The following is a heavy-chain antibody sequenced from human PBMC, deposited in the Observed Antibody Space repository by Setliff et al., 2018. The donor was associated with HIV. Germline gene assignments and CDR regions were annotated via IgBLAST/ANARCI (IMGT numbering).Heavy chain of an antibody. Sequence: GGSLRLSCAASGSSFSTYAMNWVRQAPGKGLEWVLSISSSGHDTYYAVSVKGRFTISRDKYKHTLYLQMNSLRAEDTAVYYCAKSYDGDGYHHVPFDYWGQGTLVTVSS. CDR3: AKSYDGDGYHHVPFDY. CDR2: ISSSGHDT. D-gene: IGHD3-22*01. CDR1: GSSFSTYA. V-gene: IGHV3-23*01. J-gene: IGHJ4*02.